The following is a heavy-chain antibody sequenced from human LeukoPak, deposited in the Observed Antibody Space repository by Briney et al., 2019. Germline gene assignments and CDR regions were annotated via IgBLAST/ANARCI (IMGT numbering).Heavy chain of an antibody. Sequence: SGTLSLTCGVSGGSISNTNWWTWVRQPPGKGLEWIGEVDLLGRTNYNPSLKSRVAISVDKSENHISLWLTSVTAADTAVYCAREGGPYRPLDYSGQGTLVTVSS. J-gene: IGHJ4*02. CDR2: VDLLGRT. V-gene: IGHV4-4*02. CDR1: GGSISNTNW. CDR3: AREGGPYRPLDY.